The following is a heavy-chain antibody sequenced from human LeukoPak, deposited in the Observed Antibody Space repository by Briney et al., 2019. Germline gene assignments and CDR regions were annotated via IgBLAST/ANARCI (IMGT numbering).Heavy chain of an antibody. Sequence: SETLSLTCTVSGGSISSYYWSWIRQPAGKGLEWIGRIYTSGSTNYNPSLKSRVTMSVDTSKNQFSLKLSSVTAADTAVYYCARDARWLQSDYYYYYMDVWGKGTTVTISS. CDR1: GGSISSYY. D-gene: IGHD5-24*01. V-gene: IGHV4-4*07. J-gene: IGHJ6*03. CDR2: IYTSGST. CDR3: ARDARWLQSDYYYYYMDV.